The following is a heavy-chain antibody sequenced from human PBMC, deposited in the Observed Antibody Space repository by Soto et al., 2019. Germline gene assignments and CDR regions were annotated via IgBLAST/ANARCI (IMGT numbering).Heavy chain of an antibody. J-gene: IGHJ4*02. Sequence: GGSLRLSCAASGFTFSSYVMHWVRQAPGKGLEYVSAISSNGGSTYYADCVKGRFTIYRENSKNTLYIQMGSVRAEDMAGYYCARVVVEVDDFWSGYSDYWGQGTLVTVSS. CDR3: ARVVVEVDDFWSGYSDY. CDR1: GFTFSSYV. CDR2: ISSNGGST. D-gene: IGHD3-3*01. V-gene: IGHV3-64*02.